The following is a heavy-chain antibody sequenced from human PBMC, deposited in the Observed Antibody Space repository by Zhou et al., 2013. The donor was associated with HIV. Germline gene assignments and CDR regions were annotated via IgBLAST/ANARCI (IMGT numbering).Heavy chain of an antibody. J-gene: IGHJ5*02. D-gene: IGHD1-1*01. V-gene: IGHV1-18*04. Sequence: QVQLVQSGAEVKNPGASVKVSCKASGYTFTSYGFSWVRQAPGQGLEWMGWIAAYNGDTKYAQKFQGRVTMTTETLMRTAYMELRSLRSDDTAVYYCARDRDGTSDNWFDPWGQGTLVIVSS. CDR1: GYTFTSYG. CDR3: ARDRDGTSDNWFDP. CDR2: IAAYNGDT.